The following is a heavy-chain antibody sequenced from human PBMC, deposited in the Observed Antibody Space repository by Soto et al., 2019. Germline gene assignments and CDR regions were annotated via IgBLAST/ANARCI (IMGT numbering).Heavy chain of an antibody. CDR1: GGSFSDYY. CDR2: INHSGST. Sequence: SETLSLTCAVYGGSFSDYYWIWIRQPPGKGLEWIGEINHSGSTNYNPSLTSRVTISVDTSKNQFSLNLGSVTAADTALYYCARGNTISGVVTNFDYWGQGTLVTLSS. V-gene: IGHV4-34*01. CDR3: ARGNTISGVVTNFDY. J-gene: IGHJ4*02. D-gene: IGHD3-3*01.